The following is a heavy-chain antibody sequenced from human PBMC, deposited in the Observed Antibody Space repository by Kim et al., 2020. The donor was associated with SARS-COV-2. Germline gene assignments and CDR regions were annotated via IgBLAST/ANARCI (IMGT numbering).Heavy chain of an antibody. J-gene: IGHJ6*01. V-gene: IGHV4-39*01. D-gene: IGHD2-21*01. Sequence: SETLSLTCTVSGGSISSSSYYWGWIRQPPGKGLEWIGSIYYSGSTYYNPSLKSRVTISVDTSKNQFSLKLSSVTAADTAVYYCARHPGYGGGDCYSNYY. CDR2: IYYSGST. CDR3: ARHPGYGGGDCYSNYY. CDR1: GGSISSSSYY.